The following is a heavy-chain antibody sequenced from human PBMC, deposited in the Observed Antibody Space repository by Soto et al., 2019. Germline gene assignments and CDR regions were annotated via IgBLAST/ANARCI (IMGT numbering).Heavy chain of an antibody. CDR1: GGTFSSYA. J-gene: IGHJ4*02. CDR2: SIPIFGTA. D-gene: IGHD4-17*01. CDR3: ARTNGDYALFDS. Sequence: SVKVSCKASGGTFSSYAISWVRQAPGQGLEWMGGSIPIFGTANYAQKFQGRVTITADESTSTAYMELSSLRSEDTAVYYCARTNGDYALFDSWGQGTLVTVSS. V-gene: IGHV1-69*13.